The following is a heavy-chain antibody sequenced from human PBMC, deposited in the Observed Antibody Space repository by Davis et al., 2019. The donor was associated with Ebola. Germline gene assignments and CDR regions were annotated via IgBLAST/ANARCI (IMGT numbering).Heavy chain of an antibody. J-gene: IGHJ4*02. D-gene: IGHD4-23*01. CDR2: ISGSGAGT. Sequence: GESLKISCAASGFTFNTYAMSWVRQAPGKGLEWVSAISGSGAGTYYADSVKGRFTISRDNAKNSLYLQMNSLRAEDTAVFYCARGPDFGGRADYFDYWGQGIQVTVSS. V-gene: IGHV3-23*01. CDR1: GFTFNTYA. CDR3: ARGPDFGGRADYFDY.